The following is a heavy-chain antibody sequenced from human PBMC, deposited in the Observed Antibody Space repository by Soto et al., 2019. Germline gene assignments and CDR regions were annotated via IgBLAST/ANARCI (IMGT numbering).Heavy chain of an antibody. D-gene: IGHD3-3*01. V-gene: IGHV4-34*01. CDR1: GGSFSGYY. CDR3: ARGSLIKIFGVVIEYYFDY. CDR2: INHSGST. Sequence: ASETLSLTCAVYGGSFSGYYWSWIRQPPGKGLEWIGEINHSGSTNYNPSLKSRVTISVDTSKNQFSLKLSSVTAADTAVYYCARGSLIKIFGVVIEYYFDYWGQGTLVTVSP. J-gene: IGHJ4*02.